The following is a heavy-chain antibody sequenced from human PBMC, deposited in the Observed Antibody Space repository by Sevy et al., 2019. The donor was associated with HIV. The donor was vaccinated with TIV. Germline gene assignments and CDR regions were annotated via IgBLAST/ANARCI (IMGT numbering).Heavy chain of an antibody. J-gene: IGHJ6*02. D-gene: IGHD2-2*01. CDR3: ARDLCGSTSCSEYYYYYYGMDV. CDR1: GFTFSSYA. Sequence: GGSLRLSCAASGFTFSSYAMHWVRQAPGKGLEWVAVISYDGSNKYYADSVKGRFTISRDNSKNTLYLQMNSLRAEDTALYYCARDLCGSTSCSEYYYYYYGMDVWGHGTTVTVSS. CDR2: ISYDGSNK. V-gene: IGHV3-30*04.